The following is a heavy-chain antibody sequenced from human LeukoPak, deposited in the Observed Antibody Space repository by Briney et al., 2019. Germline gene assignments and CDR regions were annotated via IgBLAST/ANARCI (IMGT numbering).Heavy chain of an antibody. CDR1: GFSFNDYV. V-gene: IGHV3-43*02. D-gene: IGHD2-15*01. CDR3: LKGLWWLPDY. Sequence: QPGGSLRLSCAASGFSFNDYVIQWVRHARGKGLEWVSHIRGDGSSTYQRDSVKGRFTISRDNSKNSLYLQMNSLTTEDTAFYYCLKGLWWLPDYCGQGTLVTVSP. CDR2: IRGDGSST. J-gene: IGHJ4*01.